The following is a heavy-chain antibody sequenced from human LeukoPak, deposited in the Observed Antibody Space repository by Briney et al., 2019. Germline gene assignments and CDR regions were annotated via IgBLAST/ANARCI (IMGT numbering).Heavy chain of an antibody. J-gene: IGHJ6*02. Sequence: PGGSLRLSCAASGFTFSSYSMNWVRQAPGKGLEWVSSISSSSSYIYYADSVKGRFTISRDSAKNSLYLQMNSLRAEDTAVYYCARDLAYGVEGLGGYYYYGMDVWGQGTTVTVSS. CDR3: ARDLAYGVEGLGGYYYYGMDV. CDR2: ISSSSSYI. CDR1: GFTFSSYS. D-gene: IGHD3-10*01. V-gene: IGHV3-21*01.